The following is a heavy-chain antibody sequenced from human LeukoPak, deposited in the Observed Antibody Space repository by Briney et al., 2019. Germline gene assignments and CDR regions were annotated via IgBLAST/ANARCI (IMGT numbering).Heavy chain of an antibody. CDR1: GFTVSSNY. Sequence: GGSLRLSCAASGFTVSSNYMSWVRQAPGKGLEWVSSISSSSSYIYYADSVKGRFTISRDNAKNSLYLQMNSLRAEDTAVYYCARVAARPPHWYFDLWGRGTLVTVSS. CDR2: ISSSSSYI. J-gene: IGHJ2*01. V-gene: IGHV3-21*01. D-gene: IGHD6-6*01. CDR3: ARVAARPPHWYFDL.